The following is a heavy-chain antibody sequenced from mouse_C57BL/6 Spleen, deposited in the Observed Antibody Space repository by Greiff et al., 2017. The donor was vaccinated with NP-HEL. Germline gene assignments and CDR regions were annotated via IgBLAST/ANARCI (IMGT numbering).Heavy chain of an antibody. Sequence: QVQLQQSGAELVKPGASVKMSCKASGYTFTTYPIEWMKQNHGKSLEWIGNFHPYNDDTKYNEKFKGKATLTVEKSSSTVYLELSRLTSDDSAVYYCARGYYYGSSYWYFDVWGTGTTVTVSS. CDR2: FHPYNDDT. J-gene: IGHJ1*03. CDR1: GYTFTTYP. D-gene: IGHD1-1*01. V-gene: IGHV1-47*01. CDR3: ARGYYYGSSYWYFDV.